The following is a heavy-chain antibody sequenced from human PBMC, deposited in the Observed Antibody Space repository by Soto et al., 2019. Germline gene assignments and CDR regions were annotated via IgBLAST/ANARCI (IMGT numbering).Heavy chain of an antibody. CDR1: GFTFSSYG. CDR3: ARGSIHQGFLEWLLDDALDI. D-gene: IGHD3-3*01. CDR2: IWYDGSNK. Sequence: GGSLRLSCAASGFTFSSYGMHWVRQAPGKGLEWVAVIWYDGSNKYYADSVKGRFTISRDNSKNTLYLQMNSLRAEDTAVYYCARGSIHQGFLEWLLDDALDIWGQGTMVTVSS. J-gene: IGHJ3*02. V-gene: IGHV3-33*01.